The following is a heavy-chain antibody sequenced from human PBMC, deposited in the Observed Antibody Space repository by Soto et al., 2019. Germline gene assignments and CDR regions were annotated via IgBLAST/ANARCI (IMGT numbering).Heavy chain of an antibody. J-gene: IGHJ6*03. CDR3: AKRPIPSTRSGWFGELYAPLRRYYYYYMDV. D-gene: IGHD3-10*01. V-gene: IGHV3-30*18. CDR2: ISYDGSNK. CDR1: GFTFSSYG. Sequence: QVQLVESGGGVVQPGRSLRLSCAASGFTFSSYGMHWVRQAPGKGLEWVAVISYDGSNKYYADSVKGRFTISRDNSKNTLYLQMNSLRAEDTAVYYCAKRPIPSTRSGWFGELYAPLRRYYYYYMDVWGKGTTVTVSS.